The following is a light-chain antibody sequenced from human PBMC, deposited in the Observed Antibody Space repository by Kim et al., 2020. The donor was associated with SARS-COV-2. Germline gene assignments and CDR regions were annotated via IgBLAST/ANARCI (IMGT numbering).Light chain of an antibody. CDR1: QSISSW. J-gene: IGKJ1*01. CDR2: DAS. V-gene: IGKV1-5*01. Sequence: ASVGDRVTITCRASQSISSWLAWYQQKPGKAPKLLIYDASSLESGVPSRFSGSGSGTEFTLTISSLQPDDFATYYCQQYNSYSETFGQGTKVDIK. CDR3: QQYNSYSET.